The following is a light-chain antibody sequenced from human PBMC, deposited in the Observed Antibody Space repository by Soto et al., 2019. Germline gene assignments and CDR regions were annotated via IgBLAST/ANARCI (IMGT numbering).Light chain of an antibody. Sequence: EIVLTQSPGTLSLSPEERATHSCRASQSISSSYLAWYQQKPVRAPRLLIYGASSRATGFPDRFSGSVSGTDFTLTISRLEPEDFAVYYCQKYGSSLWTFGQGTKV. CDR2: GAS. CDR3: QKYGSSLWT. J-gene: IGKJ1*01. CDR1: QSISSSY. V-gene: IGKV3-20*01.